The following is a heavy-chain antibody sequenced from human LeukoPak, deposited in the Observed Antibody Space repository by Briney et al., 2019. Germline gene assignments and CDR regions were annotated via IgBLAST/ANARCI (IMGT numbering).Heavy chain of an antibody. CDR3: ARGPFDWLLKYGMDV. CDR1: GYTFTSYG. V-gene: IGHV1-18*01. CDR2: ISAYNGNT. J-gene: IGHJ6*02. Sequence: ASVKVSCKASGYTFTSYGISWVRQAPGQGLEWMGWISAYNGNTNYAQKLEGRVTMTTDTSTSTAYMELRSLRSDDTAVYYCARGPFDWLLKYGMDVWGQGTTVTVSS. D-gene: IGHD3-9*01.